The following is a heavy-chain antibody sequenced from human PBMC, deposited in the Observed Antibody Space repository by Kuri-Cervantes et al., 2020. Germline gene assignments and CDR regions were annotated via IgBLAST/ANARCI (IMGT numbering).Heavy chain of an antibody. CDR2: IQTGGST. CDR1: GFTVSANY. D-gene: IGHD3-16*01. V-gene: IGHV3-53*01. CDR3: SRGGALDY. J-gene: IGHJ4*02. Sequence: GESLKISCAASGFTVSANYMNWVRQAPGKGLEWVSVIQTGGSTYYADSVKGRFTISRDISKNTLYLQMNSLRAEDTAVYYCSRGGALDYWGQGILVTVSS.